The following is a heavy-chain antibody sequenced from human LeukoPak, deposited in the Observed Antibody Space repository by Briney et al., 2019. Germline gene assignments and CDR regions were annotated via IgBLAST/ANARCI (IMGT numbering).Heavy chain of an antibody. CDR1: GYTFTSYG. CDR3: ARDRYYDFWSGYIRENWFDP. J-gene: IGHJ5*02. CDR2: ISAYNGNT. V-gene: IGHV1-18*01. Sequence: GASVKVSCKASGYTFTSYGISWVRQAPGQGLEWMGWISAYNGNTNYAQKLQGRVTMTTDTSTSTAYMELRSLRSDDTAVYYCARDRYYDFWSGYIRENWFDPWGQGTLVTVSS. D-gene: IGHD3-3*01.